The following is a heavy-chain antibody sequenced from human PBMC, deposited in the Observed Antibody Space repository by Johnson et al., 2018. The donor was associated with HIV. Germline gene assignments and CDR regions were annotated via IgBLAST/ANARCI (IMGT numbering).Heavy chain of an antibody. CDR3: ATLNGHAFDI. CDR1: GFTFSSYA. CDR2: ISCSSGST. V-gene: IGHV3-23*04. Sequence: VQLVESGGGLVQPGGSLRLSCAASGFTFSSYAMSWVRQAPGKGLEWVSAISCSSGSTYYEDSVKGRFTISSDNSKNTLNLHMNSLRAEDTAVYYCATLNGHAFDIWGQGTMVTVSS. J-gene: IGHJ3*02.